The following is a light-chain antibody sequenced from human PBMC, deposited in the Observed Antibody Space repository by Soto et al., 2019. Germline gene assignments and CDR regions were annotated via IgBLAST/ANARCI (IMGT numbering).Light chain of an antibody. Sequence: EIVLTQSPGTLSLSPGERATLSCRASQSVSSNYLAWYQQKPGQAPKVLIYRASSRATGIPDRFSGSGSGTDFTLTISRLEPEDFAVYYCQQYGNSPLTFGGGTKV. CDR1: QSVSSNY. CDR2: RAS. CDR3: QQYGNSPLT. J-gene: IGKJ4*01. V-gene: IGKV3-20*01.